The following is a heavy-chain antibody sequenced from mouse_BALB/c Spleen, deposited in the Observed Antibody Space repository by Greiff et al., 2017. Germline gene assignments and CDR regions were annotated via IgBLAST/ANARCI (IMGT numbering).Heavy chain of an antibody. CDR3: ARDGSSPYAMDY. D-gene: IGHD1-1*01. CDR2: INPSSGYT. CDR1: GYTFTSYT. V-gene: IGHV1-4*01. J-gene: IGHJ4*01. Sequence: QVQLKQSGAELARPGASVKMSCKASGYTFTSYTMHWVKQRPGQGLEWIGYINPSSGYTNYNQKFKDKATLTADKSSSTAYMQLSSLTSEDSAVYYCARDGSSPYAMDYWGQGTSVTVSS.